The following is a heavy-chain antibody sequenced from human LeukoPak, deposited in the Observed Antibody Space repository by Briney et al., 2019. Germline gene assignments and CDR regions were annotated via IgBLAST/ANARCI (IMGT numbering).Heavy chain of an antibody. D-gene: IGHD6-19*01. CDR3: ARDTDSSGWYYFDY. Sequence: ASVKVSCKASGYTFTGYYMHWVRQAPGQGLEWMGWINPNSGGTNYAQKFQGRVTMTRDTSISTAYMELSRLRSDDTAVYYCARDTDSSGWYYFDYWGQGTLVTISS. CDR2: INPNSGGT. CDR1: GYTFTGYY. J-gene: IGHJ4*02. V-gene: IGHV1-2*02.